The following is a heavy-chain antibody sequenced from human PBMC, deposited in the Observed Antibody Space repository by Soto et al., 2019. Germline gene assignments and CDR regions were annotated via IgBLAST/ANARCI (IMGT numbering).Heavy chain of an antibody. Sequence: RGSLRLSCAASGFTFSSYAMSWVRQAPGKGLEWVSAISGSGGSTYYADSVKGRFTISRDNSKNTLYLQMNSLRAEDTAVYYCTRDTYSFWSGPSFFSFWAQGTLVPVSS. J-gene: IGHJ4*02. CDR1: GFTFSSYA. V-gene: IGHV3-23*01. D-gene: IGHD3-3*01. CDR2: ISGSGGST. CDR3: TRDTYSFWSGPSFFSF.